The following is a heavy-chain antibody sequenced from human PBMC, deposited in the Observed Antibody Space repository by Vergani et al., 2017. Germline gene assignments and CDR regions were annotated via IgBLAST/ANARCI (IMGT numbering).Heavy chain of an antibody. CDR1: GFTFSSYA. J-gene: IGHJ6*02. Sequence: EVQLLESGGGLVQPGGSLRLSCAASGFTFSSYAMSWVRQAPGTGLEWVSAISGSGGSTYYADSVKGRFTISRDNSKNKLYLQMNSPRAEDTAVYYCAKVDGSGTSCHRSYCYYGMDVWGQGTTVTVSS. D-gene: IGHD2-2*01. V-gene: IGHV3-23*01. CDR2: ISGSGGST. CDR3: AKVDGSGTSCHRSYCYYGMDV.